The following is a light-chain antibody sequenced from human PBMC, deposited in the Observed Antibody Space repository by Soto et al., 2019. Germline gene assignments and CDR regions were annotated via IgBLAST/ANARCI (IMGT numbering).Light chain of an antibody. V-gene: IGKV3-15*01. CDR3: QQYNKWPYT. CDR1: QSVSSN. CDR2: GAS. Sequence: EIVMTQSPATRSVSPGERASLSCKASQSVSSNFAWYQQKPGQAPRLLIYGASTRATGIPARFSGSGSGTEFTLTLSSLQSEDFAVYYCQQYNKWPYTFGQGTKVEIK. J-gene: IGKJ2*01.